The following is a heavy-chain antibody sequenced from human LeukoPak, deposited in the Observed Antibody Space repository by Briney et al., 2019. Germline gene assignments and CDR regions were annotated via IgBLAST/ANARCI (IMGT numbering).Heavy chain of an antibody. CDR1: GGSFSGYY. Sequence: SETLSLTCAVYGGSFSGYYWSWIRHTPGKGLEWIGEINHSGSTNYNPSLKSRVTISVDTSKNQFSLKLSSVTAADTAVYYCARHGSYYYDGMDVWGQGTTVTVSS. CDR2: INHSGST. D-gene: IGHD1-26*01. V-gene: IGHV4-34*01. CDR3: ARHGSYYYDGMDV. J-gene: IGHJ6*02.